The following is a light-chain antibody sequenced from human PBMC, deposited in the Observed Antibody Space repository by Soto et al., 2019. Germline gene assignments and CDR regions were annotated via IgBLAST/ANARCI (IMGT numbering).Light chain of an antibody. V-gene: IGLV1-44*01. CDR2: SYN. CDR1: SSNIGSNA. Sequence: QSVLTQPPSASGTPGQRVTISCSRSSSNIGSNAVNWYQQLPGTAPKLLIYSYNQRPSGVPDRFSGSKSGTSASLAISGLQSEDEADYYCAAWDDSLTGYVFGTGTKLIVL. CDR3: AAWDDSLTGYV. J-gene: IGLJ1*01.